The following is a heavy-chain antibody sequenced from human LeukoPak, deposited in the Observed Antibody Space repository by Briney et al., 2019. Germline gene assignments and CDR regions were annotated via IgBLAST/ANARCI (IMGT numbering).Heavy chain of an antibody. CDR2: INHSGST. J-gene: IGHJ5*02. CDR3: ARHPSGWFDP. D-gene: IGHD6-25*01. Sequence: PSETLSLTCAVYGGSFSGYYWTWIRQPPGKGLEWIGEINHSGSTNYNPSLKSRVTISVDTSKNQFSLKLSSVTAADSALYYCARHPSGWFDPWGQGTLVTVSS. V-gene: IGHV4-34*01. CDR1: GGSFSGYY.